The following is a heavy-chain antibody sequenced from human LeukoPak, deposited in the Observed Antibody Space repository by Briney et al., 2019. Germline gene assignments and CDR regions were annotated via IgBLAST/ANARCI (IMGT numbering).Heavy chain of an antibody. Sequence: SETLSLTCTVSGGSISSSSYYWGWIRQPPGKGLEWIGSIYYSGSTYYNPSLMSRVTISVDTSKNQFSLKLSSVTAADTAVYYCARRKTGDTGRRYFDYWGQGTLVTVSS. D-gene: IGHD7-27*01. CDR1: GGSISSSSYY. J-gene: IGHJ4*02. V-gene: IGHV4-39*01. CDR3: ARRKTGDTGRRYFDY. CDR2: IYYSGST.